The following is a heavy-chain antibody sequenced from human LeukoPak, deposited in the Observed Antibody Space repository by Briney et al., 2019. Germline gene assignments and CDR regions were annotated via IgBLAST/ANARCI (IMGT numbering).Heavy chain of an antibody. V-gene: IGHV3-66*01. CDR1: GFTVSSNY. Sequence: GGSLRLSCAASGFTVSSNYMSWVRQAPGKGLEWVSVIYSGGSTYYADSVKGRFTISRDNSKNTLYLQMNSLRAEDTAVYYCARGGNSVSYTGTYQGGYAFDIWGQGTMVTVSS. D-gene: IGHD3-16*02. J-gene: IGHJ3*02. CDR2: IYSGGST. CDR3: ARGGNSVSYTGTYQGGYAFDI.